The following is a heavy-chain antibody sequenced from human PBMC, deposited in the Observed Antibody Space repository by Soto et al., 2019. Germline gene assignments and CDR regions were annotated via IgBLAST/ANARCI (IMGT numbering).Heavy chain of an antibody. V-gene: IGHV1-46*01. D-gene: IGHD2-21*02. J-gene: IGHJ4*02. Sequence: QVQLVQSGAEVKKPGASVKVSCKASGDTFTGYYIHWVRQAPGQGLEWMGTVNPSGFHTTYAQHFLGRMTMTRDTSTSTLYMELTSLTPEDTAVYYCARGGHVVVVTAALDYWGQGTLVTVSS. CDR3: ARGGHVVVVTAALDY. CDR2: VNPSGFHT. CDR1: GDTFTGYY.